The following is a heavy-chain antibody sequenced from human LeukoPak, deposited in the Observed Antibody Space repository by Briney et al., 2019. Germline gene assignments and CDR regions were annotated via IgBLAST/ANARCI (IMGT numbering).Heavy chain of an antibody. CDR1: GGSISSSSYY. V-gene: IGHV4-39*07. D-gene: IGHD6-19*01. Sequence: SETLSLTCTVSGGSISSSSYYWGWIRQPPGKGLEWIGSIYYSGSTNYNPSLKSRVTISVDKSKNQFSLKLSSVTAADTAVYYCAREGSGSGWYRGGFDYWGQGTLVTVSS. CDR2: IYYSGST. J-gene: IGHJ4*02. CDR3: AREGSGSGWYRGGFDY.